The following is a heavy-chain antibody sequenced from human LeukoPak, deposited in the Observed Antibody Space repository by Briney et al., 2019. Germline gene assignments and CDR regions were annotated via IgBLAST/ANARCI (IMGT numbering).Heavy chain of an antibody. CDR2: DYYSGTT. D-gene: IGHD4-23*01. Sequence: SETLSLTCTVSGGSITSTSYYWGWIRQPPGKGLELIGSDYYSGTTYYNPSLKRRVTISVDTSKNQYSLRQSSVTAADTAVYYWARQSNYGGNSGSFDYWGQGTLVTVSS. J-gene: IGHJ4*02. CDR3: ARQSNYGGNSGSFDY. CDR1: GGSITSTSYY. V-gene: IGHV4-39*01.